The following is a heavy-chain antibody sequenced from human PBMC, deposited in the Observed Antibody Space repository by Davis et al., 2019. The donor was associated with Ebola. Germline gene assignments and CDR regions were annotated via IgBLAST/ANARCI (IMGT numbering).Heavy chain of an antibody. CDR3: AQGSSPDN. CDR2: ISGGSGAI. V-gene: IGHV3-48*02. CDR1: RFTFSDYS. Sequence: PGGSLRLSCAASRFTFSDYSMNWVRQAPGKGLEWVSYISGGSGAIYYAASVKGRFTISRDNAKNSLFLQMNSLRDEDTAVYYCAQGSSPDNWGPGTLVTVSS. D-gene: IGHD6-6*01. J-gene: IGHJ4*02.